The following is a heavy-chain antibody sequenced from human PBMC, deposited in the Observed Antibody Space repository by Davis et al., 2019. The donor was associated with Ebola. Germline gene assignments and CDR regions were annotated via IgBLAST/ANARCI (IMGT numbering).Heavy chain of an antibody. CDR1: GFTFSSYS. CDR2: ISSSSSYI. V-gene: IGHV3-21*01. J-gene: IGHJ6*04. CDR3: ARDRTRIFGVVIPYGMDV. D-gene: IGHD3-3*01. Sequence: GESLKISCSASGFTFSSYSMNWVRQAPGKGLEWVSSISSSSSYIYYADSVKGRFTISRDNSKNTLYLQMNSLRAEDTAVYYCARDRTRIFGVVIPYGMDVWGKGTTVTVSS.